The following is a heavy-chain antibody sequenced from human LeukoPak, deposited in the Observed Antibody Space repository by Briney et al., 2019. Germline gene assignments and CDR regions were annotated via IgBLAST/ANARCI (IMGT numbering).Heavy chain of an antibody. V-gene: IGHV3-53*01. CDR3: ARGGRGSAAVVAPRSFDI. CDR1: GFTVSSPH. J-gene: IGHJ3*02. D-gene: IGHD3-22*01. CDR2: TYTGGNS. Sequence: GGSLRLSCSASGFTVSSPHQVWVRQAPGKGLEYVSVTYTGGNSYYAGSVQGRFIISRDISKNTLYLQMNNLRAEDSALYYCARGGRGSAAVVAPRSFDIWGQGTMVTVSS.